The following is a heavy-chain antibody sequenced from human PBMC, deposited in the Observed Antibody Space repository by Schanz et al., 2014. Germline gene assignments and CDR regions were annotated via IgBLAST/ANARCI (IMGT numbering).Heavy chain of an antibody. J-gene: IGHJ4*02. D-gene: IGHD3-3*01. V-gene: IGHV3-48*01. Sequence: EVQLVESGGGLVQPWGSLRLSCAASGFSFSDYSMNWVRQAPGKGLEWISYIKISGDVFYTDSVKGRFTISRDNAKSSLYLQMNSLRAEDTAVYYCARDKGGYYPFDYWGQGTLVTVSS. CDR2: IKISGDV. CDR3: ARDKGGYYPFDY. CDR1: GFSFSDYS.